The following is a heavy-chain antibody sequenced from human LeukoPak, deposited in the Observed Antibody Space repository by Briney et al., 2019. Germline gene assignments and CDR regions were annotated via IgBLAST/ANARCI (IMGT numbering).Heavy chain of an antibody. CDR2: IRNKANSYTT. J-gene: IGHJ3*02. CDR1: GFTFSYHY. Sequence: SGGSLRLSCAASGFTFSYHYMDWVRQAPGKGLQWVGRIRNKANSYTTEYAASVKGRFTISRDDSKNSLYLQMSSLTTEDTAVYYCAKDLYNIAVAGTRAFDIWGQGTMVTVSS. D-gene: IGHD6-19*01. CDR3: AKDLYNIAVAGTRAFDI. V-gene: IGHV3-72*01.